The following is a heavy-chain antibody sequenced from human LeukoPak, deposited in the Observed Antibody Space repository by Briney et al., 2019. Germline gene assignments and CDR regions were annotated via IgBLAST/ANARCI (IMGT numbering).Heavy chain of an antibody. V-gene: IGHV4-61*02. Sequence: SQTLSLTCTVSGGSISSGSYYWSWIRQPAGKGLEWIGRIYTSGSTNYNPSLKSRVTISVDTSKNQFSLKLSSVTAADTAVYYCARDGIGYCSGGSCYGPRGRAFDIWGQGTMVTVSS. J-gene: IGHJ3*02. CDR2: IYTSGST. CDR1: GGSISSGSYY. CDR3: ARDGIGYCSGGSCYGPRGRAFDI. D-gene: IGHD2-15*01.